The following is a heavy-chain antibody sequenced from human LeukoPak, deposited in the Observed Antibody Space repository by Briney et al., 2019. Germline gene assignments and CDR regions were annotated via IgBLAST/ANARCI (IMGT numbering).Heavy chain of an antibody. CDR2: INPNSGGT. CDR1: GYTFTGYY. CDR3: ARAEGSSSWYQNWFDP. J-gene: IGHJ5*02. D-gene: IGHD6-13*01. V-gene: IGHV1-2*04. Sequence: ASVKVSCKASGYTFTGYYMHWVRQAPGQGLEWMGWINPNSGGTNYAQKFQGWVTMTRETSISTAYMELSRLRSDDTAVYYCARAEGSSSWYQNWFDPWAREPWSPSPQ.